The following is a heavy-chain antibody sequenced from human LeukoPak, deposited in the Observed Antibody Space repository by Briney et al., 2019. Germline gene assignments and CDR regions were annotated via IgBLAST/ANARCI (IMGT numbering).Heavy chain of an antibody. Sequence: SVKVSCKGSGGTFSSHSISCVRQAPGQGLEWMGGIFPIFGTAHYAQRFQDRVTIPAAESTSTAYMGLGRLRFEVTAFYYCGTDRGSSPADDYWGQGTLVTVSS. CDR3: GTDRGSSPADDY. J-gene: IGHJ4*02. CDR1: GGTFSSHS. V-gene: IGHV1-69*13. CDR2: IFPIFGTA. D-gene: IGHD2-2*01.